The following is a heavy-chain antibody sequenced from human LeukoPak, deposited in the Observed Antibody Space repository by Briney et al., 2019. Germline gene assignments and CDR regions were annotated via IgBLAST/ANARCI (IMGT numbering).Heavy chain of an antibody. V-gene: IGHV4-34*01. D-gene: IGHD5-24*01. Sequence: SETLSLTCAVYGGSFGGYYWSWIRQPPGKGLEWIGEINHSGSTNYNPSLKSRVTISVDTSKNQFSLKLSSVTAADTAVYYCARGRMGTFDYWGQGTLVTVSS. CDR1: GGSFGGYY. CDR3: ARGRMGTFDY. J-gene: IGHJ4*02. CDR2: INHSGST.